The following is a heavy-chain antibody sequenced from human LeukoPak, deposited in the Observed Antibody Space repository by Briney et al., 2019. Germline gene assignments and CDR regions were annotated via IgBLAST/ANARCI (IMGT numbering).Heavy chain of an antibody. CDR3: ASRYNWNDGFDY. V-gene: IGHV4-61*08. Sequence: SETLSLTCTVSGGSISSGGYYWSWIRQPPGKGLEWIGYIYYSGSTNYNPSLKSRVTISVDTSKNQFSLKLSSVTAADTAVYYCASRYNWNDGFDYWGQGTLVTVSS. CDR1: GGSISSGGYY. J-gene: IGHJ4*02. CDR2: IYYSGST. D-gene: IGHD1-20*01.